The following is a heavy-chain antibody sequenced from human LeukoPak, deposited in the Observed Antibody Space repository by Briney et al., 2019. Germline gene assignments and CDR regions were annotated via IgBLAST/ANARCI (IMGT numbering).Heavy chain of an antibody. V-gene: IGHV1-69*13. CDR3: ARSAPDWRNGGYYYYMDV. CDR2: IIPIFGTA. CDR1: GGTFSNYA. D-gene: IGHD3/OR15-3a*01. Sequence: ASVKVSCKASGGTFSNYAISWVRQAPGQGLEWMGGIIPIFGTANYAQKFQGRVTIAADESTSTAYMELSSLRSEDTAVYYCARSAPDWRNGGYYYYMDVWGKGTTVTVSS. J-gene: IGHJ6*03.